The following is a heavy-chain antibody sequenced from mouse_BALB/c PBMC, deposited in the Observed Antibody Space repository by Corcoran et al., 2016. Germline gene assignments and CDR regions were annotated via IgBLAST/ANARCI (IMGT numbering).Heavy chain of an antibody. J-gene: IGHJ4*01. D-gene: IGHD4-1*01. CDR2: ISCYNGAT. CDR3: ARRANWDSLYAMDY. CDR1: GYSFTGYY. V-gene: IGHV1S34*01. Sequence: LVKTGASVKISCKASGYSFTGYYMHWVKQSHGKGLEWIGYISCYNGATSYNQKFKGKATFTVDTSSSTAYMQFNSLTSEDSAVYYCARRANWDSLYAMDYWGQGTSVTVSS.